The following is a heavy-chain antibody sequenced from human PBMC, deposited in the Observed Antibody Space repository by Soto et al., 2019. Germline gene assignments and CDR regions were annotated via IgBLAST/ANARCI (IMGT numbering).Heavy chain of an antibody. J-gene: IGHJ4*02. CDR2: IYLDDDK. D-gene: IGHD1-1*01. V-gene: IGHV2-5*02. Sequence: QITLRESGPTRVKPTQTLTLTCTFSGFSLSARPVAVGWIRQPPGKALEGLALIYLDDDKRYSPSLMSSLTITKDNSKYQVVLTMTNMDPLDTAIYYCVYRAGIDGNWSGGYFDYWGQGALVTVSS. CDR1: GFSLSARPVA. CDR3: VYRAGIDGNWSGGYFDY.